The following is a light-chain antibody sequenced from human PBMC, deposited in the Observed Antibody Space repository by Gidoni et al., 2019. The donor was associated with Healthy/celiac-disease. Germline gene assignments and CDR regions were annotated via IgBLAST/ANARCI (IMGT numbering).Light chain of an antibody. Sequence: SYELTQPPSVSVSPGQTASITCSGDKLGDKYACWYQQKPGQSPVLVIYQDSKRPSGIPERFSGSNSGNTATLTIGGTQAMDEADDDCQAWDSSTVVFGGGTKLTVL. CDR2: QDS. V-gene: IGLV3-1*01. J-gene: IGLJ2*01. CDR1: KLGDKY. CDR3: QAWDSSTVV.